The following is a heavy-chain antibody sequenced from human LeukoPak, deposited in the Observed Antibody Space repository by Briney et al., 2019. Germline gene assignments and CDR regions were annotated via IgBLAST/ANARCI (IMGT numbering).Heavy chain of an antibody. V-gene: IGHV4-39*01. CDR2: IYYSGST. J-gene: IGHJ4*02. CDR1: GGSISSSSYY. D-gene: IGHD5-18*01. Sequence: SETLSLTCTVSGGSISSSSYYWGWIRQPPGKGLEWIGSIYYSGSTYYNPSLKSRVTISVDTSKSQFSLKLSSVTAADTAVYYCARQRIDTAMAYYFDYWGQGTLVTVSS. CDR3: ARQRIDTAMAYYFDY.